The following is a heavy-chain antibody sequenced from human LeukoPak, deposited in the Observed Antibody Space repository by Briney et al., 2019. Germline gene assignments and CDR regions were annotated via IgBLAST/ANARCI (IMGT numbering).Heavy chain of an antibody. Sequence: SETLSLTCAVSGYSISSGYYWGWIRQPPGKGLEWIGSIYHSGSTYYNPSLKSRVTISVDTSKNQFSLKLSSVTAADTAVYYCARENWVFDYWGQGILVTVSS. CDR2: IYHSGST. V-gene: IGHV4-38-2*02. CDR1: GYSISSGYY. D-gene: IGHD7-27*01. J-gene: IGHJ4*02. CDR3: ARENWVFDY.